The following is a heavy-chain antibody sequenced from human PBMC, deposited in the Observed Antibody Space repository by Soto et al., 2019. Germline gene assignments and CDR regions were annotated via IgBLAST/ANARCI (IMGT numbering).Heavy chain of an antibody. CDR3: AKVPVGATGRFDY. Sequence: GGSLRLSCAGSGFTFSNYAMSWVRQAPGKGLAWASAISGSGGSTYYADSVKGRFTISRNNSKNTLYLQMNSLRAEDTALYYCAKVPVGATGRFDYWGQGTLVTVSS. CDR1: GFTFSNYA. J-gene: IGHJ4*02. CDR2: ISGSGGST. V-gene: IGHV3-23*01. D-gene: IGHD1-26*01.